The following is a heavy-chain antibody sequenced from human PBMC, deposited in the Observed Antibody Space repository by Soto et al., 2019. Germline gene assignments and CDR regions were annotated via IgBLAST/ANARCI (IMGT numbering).Heavy chain of an antibody. CDR1: GFTFSSYA. J-gene: IGHJ6*02. CDR3: ARERVCSSTSCRLHYYYYYGMDV. D-gene: IGHD2-2*01. Sequence: QVQLVESGGGVVQPGRSLRLSCAASGFTFSSYAMHWVRQAPGKGLEWVAVISYDGSNKYYADSVKGRFTISRDNSKNTLYLQMNSLRAEDRAVYYCARERVCSSTSCRLHYYYYYGMDVWGQGTTVTVSS. V-gene: IGHV3-30-3*01. CDR2: ISYDGSNK.